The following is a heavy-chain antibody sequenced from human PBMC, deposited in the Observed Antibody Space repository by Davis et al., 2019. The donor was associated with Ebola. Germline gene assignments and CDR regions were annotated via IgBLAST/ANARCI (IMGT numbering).Heavy chain of an antibody. CDR3: ARVWACSGGSCSRGVGYYYYGMDV. J-gene: IGHJ6*02. D-gene: IGHD2-15*01. Sequence: ASVKVSCKVFGYTLSEFSMHWVRQAPGGGLEWMGGFDPEDGGHRYAQKLQGRVTMTKNTSISTAYMELSSLTPEDTAVYYCARVWACSGGSCSRGVGYYYYGMDVWGQGTTVTVSS. CDR1: GYTLSEFS. V-gene: IGHV1-24*01. CDR2: FDPEDGGH.